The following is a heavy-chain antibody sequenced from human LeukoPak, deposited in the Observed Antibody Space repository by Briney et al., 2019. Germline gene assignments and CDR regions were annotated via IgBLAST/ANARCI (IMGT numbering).Heavy chain of an antibody. V-gene: IGHV3-15*01. CDR3: TTENSSGWYYFDY. Sequence: GGSLRLSCAASGFTLSNAWMSWVRQAQGKGLEWVGRIKSKTDGGTTDYAAPVKGRFTISRDDSKNTLYLQMNSLKTEDTAVYYCTTENSSGWYYFDYWGQGTLVTVSS. J-gene: IGHJ4*02. D-gene: IGHD6-19*01. CDR2: IKSKTDGGTT. CDR1: GFTLSNAW.